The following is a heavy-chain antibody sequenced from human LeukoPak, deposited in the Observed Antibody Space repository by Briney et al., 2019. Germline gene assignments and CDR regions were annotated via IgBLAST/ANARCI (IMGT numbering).Heavy chain of an antibody. J-gene: IGHJ5*02. CDR1: GFTFSSYS. CDR3: ARDEAYSGTYAVT. CDR2: ISSSSGTI. D-gene: IGHD1-26*01. V-gene: IGHV3-48*02. Sequence: GGSLRLSCAASGFTFSSYSMNWVRQAPGKGLEWVSYISSSSGTIHYADSVKGRFTISRDNAKNLLFLQMDSLRDEDTAVYCCARDEAYSGTYAVTWGQGTLVTVSS.